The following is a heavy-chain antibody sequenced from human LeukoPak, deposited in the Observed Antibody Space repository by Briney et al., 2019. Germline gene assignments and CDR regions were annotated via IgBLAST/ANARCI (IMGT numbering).Heavy chain of an antibody. Sequence: SETLSLICAVSGGSISSDGYSWSWIRQPPGKGLEWIGYIYHSGSTYYNPSLKSRVTISVDRSKNQFSLELSSVTAADTAVYYCARDRGQYYYGSGSYYSLGYFDYWGQGTLVTVSS. J-gene: IGHJ4*02. V-gene: IGHV4-30-2*01. CDR3: ARDRGQYYYGSGSYYSLGYFDY. CDR1: GGSISSDGYS. CDR2: IYHSGST. D-gene: IGHD3-10*01.